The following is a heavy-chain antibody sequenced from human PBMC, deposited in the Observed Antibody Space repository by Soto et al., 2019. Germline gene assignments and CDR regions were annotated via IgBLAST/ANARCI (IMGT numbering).Heavy chain of an antibody. D-gene: IGHD3-10*01. V-gene: IGHV4-4*02. CDR2: IYHSETT. J-gene: IGHJ6*02. CDR3: APFPSSYGSRPIYYLGMDV. Sequence: SETLSLTCSVSGDSIRNSNWWSWVRQPPGKGPEWSGEIYHSETTKYTPSLKSRGTISTDTSQNQFCLNLTPVTAADTAVYYWAPFPSSYGSRPIYYLGMDVWGEGMTVT. CDR1: GDSIRNSNW.